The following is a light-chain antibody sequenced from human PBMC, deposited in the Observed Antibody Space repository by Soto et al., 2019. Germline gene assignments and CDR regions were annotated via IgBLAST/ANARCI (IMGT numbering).Light chain of an antibody. CDR2: RNN. J-gene: IGLJ2*01. V-gene: IGLV1-47*01. Sequence: QSVLTQQPSASGTPGQRVTISCSGSSSNIGSNYVYWYQQLPGTAPKLLIYRNNQRPSGVPDRFSGSKSGTSASLAISGLRSEDEADYYCAAWDDSLKVVFGGGTKLTVL. CDR3: AAWDDSLKVV. CDR1: SSNIGSNY.